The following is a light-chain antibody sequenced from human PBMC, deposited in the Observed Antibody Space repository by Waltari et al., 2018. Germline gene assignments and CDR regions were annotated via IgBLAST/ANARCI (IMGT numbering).Light chain of an antibody. CDR1: QTITPW. CDR2: KSS. Sequence: DIQMTPSPSTLSASVGDSCTITCRASQTITPWLAWYQQKPGKAPKLLIYKSSSLESGVPSRFSGSGSGTEFTLTISSLQPDDFATYYCQQYNSYPYTFGQGTKLEIK. V-gene: IGKV1-5*03. J-gene: IGKJ2*01. CDR3: QQYNSYPYT.